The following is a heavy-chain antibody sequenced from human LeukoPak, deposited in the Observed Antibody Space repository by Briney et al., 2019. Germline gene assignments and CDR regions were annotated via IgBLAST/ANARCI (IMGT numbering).Heavy chain of an antibody. Sequence: GGSLRLSSVASGFTFSSYAMCWVRQAPGKGLEWVSSITGSSASTYYADSVKGRFTISRDNSKNTLYLQMNSLRAEDTAVYFCAKLDYYDTHWGQGTLVTVSS. CDR2: ITGSSAST. V-gene: IGHV3-23*01. D-gene: IGHD3-22*01. CDR3: AKLDYYDTH. CDR1: GFTFSSYA. J-gene: IGHJ4*02.